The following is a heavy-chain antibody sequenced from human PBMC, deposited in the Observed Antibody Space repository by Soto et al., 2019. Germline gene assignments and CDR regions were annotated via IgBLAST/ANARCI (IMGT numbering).Heavy chain of an antibody. V-gene: IGHV4-30-2*01. CDR2: IYPDGST. CDR1: GGSISSGPYS. CDR3: ARRVNSVVDP. J-gene: IGHJ5*02. D-gene: IGHD1-1*01. Sequence: QLQLQESGSGLVKPSQTLALTCAVSGGSISSGPYSWSWIRQPPGKGLEWIGYIYPDGSTYYNPSLKSRVTISVDKSKSQFSLKLSSVTAADTAVYYCARRVNSVVDPWGQGTLVTVSS.